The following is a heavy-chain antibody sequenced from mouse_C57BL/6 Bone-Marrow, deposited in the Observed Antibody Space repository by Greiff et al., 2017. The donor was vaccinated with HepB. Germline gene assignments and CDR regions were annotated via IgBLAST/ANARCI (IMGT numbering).Heavy chain of an antibody. CDR2: IDPETGGT. J-gene: IGHJ3*01. D-gene: IGHD2-12*01. CDR3: AREGSYPAWFAY. V-gene: IGHV1-15*01. CDR1: GYTFTDYE. Sequence: VQLQQSGAELVRPGASVTLSCKASGYTFTDYEMHWVKQTPVHGLEWIGAIDPETGGTAYNEKFKSKATLTVDTSSSTAYMQLSSLTSEDSAVYYCAREGSYPAWFAYWGQGTLVTVSA.